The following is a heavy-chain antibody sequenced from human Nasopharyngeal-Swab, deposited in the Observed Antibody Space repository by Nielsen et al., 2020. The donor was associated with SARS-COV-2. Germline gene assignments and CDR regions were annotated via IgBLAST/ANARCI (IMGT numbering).Heavy chain of an antibody. CDR3: AEVYTTSSFALGY. D-gene: IGHD2-8*01. J-gene: IGHJ4*02. V-gene: IGHV1-46*01. Sequence: ASVKVSCKASGYTFTNSYMHWVRQDPGQGLEWMGIINPSGVSTTYAQNFQGRVTMTRDTSTSTVYMELSSLRSEDTALYYCAEVYTTSSFALGYWGQGTLVTVSS. CDR1: GYTFTNSY. CDR2: INPSGVST.